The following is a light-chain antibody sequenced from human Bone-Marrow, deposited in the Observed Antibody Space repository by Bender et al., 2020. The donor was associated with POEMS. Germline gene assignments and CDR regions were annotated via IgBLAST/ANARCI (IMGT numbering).Light chain of an antibody. CDR3: NSYTSSNTWV. V-gene: IGLV2-14*03. J-gene: IGLJ3*02. CDR2: DVS. CDR1: SRDVGGYKY. Sequence: QSALTQPASVSGSPGQSITISCTGTSRDVGGYKYISWYQQHPGKAPKLIIYDVSSRPSGVSNRFSGSKSGNTASLTISGRQAEDESDYYCNSYTSSNTWVFGGGTKLTVL.